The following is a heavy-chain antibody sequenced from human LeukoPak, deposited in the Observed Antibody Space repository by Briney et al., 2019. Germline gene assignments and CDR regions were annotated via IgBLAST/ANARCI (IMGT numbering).Heavy chain of an antibody. V-gene: IGHV3-23*01. Sequence: GGSLRLSCAASGFTFSSYEMNWVRQAPGKGLEWVSAISGSGGSTYYADSVKGRFTISRDNSKNTLYLQMNSLRAEDTAVYYCAKANYYGSGSPFDYWGQGTLVTVSS. CDR1: GFTFSSYE. CDR3: AKANYYGSGSPFDY. CDR2: ISGSGGST. D-gene: IGHD3-10*01. J-gene: IGHJ4*02.